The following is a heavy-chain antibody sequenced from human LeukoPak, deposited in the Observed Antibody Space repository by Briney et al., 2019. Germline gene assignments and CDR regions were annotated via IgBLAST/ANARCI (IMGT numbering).Heavy chain of an antibody. V-gene: IGHV3-74*01. CDR2: INSDGSST. CDR1: GFTFSSYW. J-gene: IGHJ3*02. Sequence: GGSLRLSCAASGFTFSSYWMHWVRQAPGKGLVWVSRINSDGSSTSYADSVKGRFTISRDNAKNTLYLQMNSLRAEDTAVYYCATSTIFGVVIIPEAFDIWSQGTVVTVSS. CDR3: ATSTIFGVVIIPEAFDI. D-gene: IGHD3-3*01.